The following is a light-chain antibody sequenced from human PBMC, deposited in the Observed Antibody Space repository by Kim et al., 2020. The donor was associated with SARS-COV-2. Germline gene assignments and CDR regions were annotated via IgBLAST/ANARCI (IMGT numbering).Light chain of an antibody. V-gene: IGKV1-5*03. CDR3: QQYSSGSGTT. J-gene: IGKJ2*01. CDR2: KAS. Sequence: DIQMTQSPSTLSASVGDRVTITCRASQSISKWLAWYQQKPGKAPNLLVYKASTLESGVPSRFSGSGSGTEFTLTISSLQPDDFATYFCQQYSSGSGTTFGQGTKLRS. CDR1: QSISKW.